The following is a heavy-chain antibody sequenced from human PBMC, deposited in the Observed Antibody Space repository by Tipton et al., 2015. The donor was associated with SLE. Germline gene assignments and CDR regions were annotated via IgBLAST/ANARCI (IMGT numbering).Heavy chain of an antibody. CDR2: IYYSGST. D-gene: IGHD3-22*01. Sequence: TLPLTCTVSGGSISSGGYYWSWIRQHPGKGLEWIGYIYYSGSTYYNPSLKSRVTISVDTSKNQFSLKLASVTAADTAVYYCAATYYYDSSGYFATAFDYWGQGTLVTVSS. J-gene: IGHJ4*02. CDR1: GGSISSGGYY. CDR3: AATYYYDSSGYFATAFDY. V-gene: IGHV4-31*03.